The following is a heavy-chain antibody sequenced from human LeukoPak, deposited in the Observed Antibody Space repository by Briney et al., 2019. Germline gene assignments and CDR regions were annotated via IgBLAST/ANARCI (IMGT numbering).Heavy chain of an antibody. Sequence: GGSLRLSCVASGFTFTNYSMNWVRQAPGKGLEWLSYISSKGAIRYADSVKGRFIISRDNAKHSLFLRMSSLRVDDTATYFCILYFHWGQGTLVAVSS. CDR2: ISSKGAI. CDR1: GFTFTNYS. J-gene: IGHJ4*02. CDR3: ILYFH. D-gene: IGHD3-16*01. V-gene: IGHV3-48*01.